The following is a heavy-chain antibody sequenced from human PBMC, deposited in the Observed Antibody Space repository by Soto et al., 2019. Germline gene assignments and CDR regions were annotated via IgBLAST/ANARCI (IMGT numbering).Heavy chain of an antibody. CDR1: GGSISSSSYY. J-gene: IGHJ4*02. D-gene: IGHD2-2*01. V-gene: IGHV4-39*01. Sequence: SETLSLTCTVSGGSISSSSYYWGWIRQPPGKGLEWIGSIYYSGSTYYNPSLKSRVTISVDTSKNQFSLKLSSVTAADTAVYCCARSRYCSSTSCPKTIRPFDYWGQGTLVTVSS. CDR2: IYYSGST. CDR3: ARSRYCSSTSCPKTIRPFDY.